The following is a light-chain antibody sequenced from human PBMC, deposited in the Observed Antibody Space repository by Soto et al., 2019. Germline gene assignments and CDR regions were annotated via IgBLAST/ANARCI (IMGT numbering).Light chain of an antibody. CDR3: AAWDNSLSARL. CDR1: SSNIGSKY. Sequence: QSVLTQSPSASGTPGQRVTISCSGSSSNIGSKYVFWYQQLPGTAPKLLIYKNNQRPSGVPDRFSGSKSGTSASLAISGLRSEDEADYYCAAWDNSLSARLFGGGTKLTVL. CDR2: KNN. V-gene: IGLV1-47*01. J-gene: IGLJ3*02.